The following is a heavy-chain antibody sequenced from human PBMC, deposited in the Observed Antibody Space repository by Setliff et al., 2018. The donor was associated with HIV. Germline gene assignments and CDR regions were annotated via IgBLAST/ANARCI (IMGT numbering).Heavy chain of an antibody. Sequence: ASVKVSCKASGGTFSNYAISWVRQAPGQGLEWMGGIIPIFGSINYAQKFQGRVTITTDESTSTAYMELSSLRSEDTAVYYCARLASGYDGIGAFDIWGQGTMVT. J-gene: IGHJ3*02. V-gene: IGHV1-69*05. D-gene: IGHD5-12*01. CDR1: GGTFSNYA. CDR3: ARLASGYDGIGAFDI. CDR2: IIPIFGSI.